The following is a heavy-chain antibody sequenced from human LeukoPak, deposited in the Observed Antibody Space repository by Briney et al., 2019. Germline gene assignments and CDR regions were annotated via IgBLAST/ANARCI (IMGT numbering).Heavy chain of an antibody. CDR2: INHSGST. CDR1: GGSFSGYY. J-gene: IGHJ6*02. D-gene: IGHD3-10*01. V-gene: IGHV4-34*01. CDR3: AGGRPYGSGSYRPFYYYYYGMDV. Sequence: SETLSLTCAVYGGSFSGYYWSWIRQPPGKGLEWIGEINHSGSTNYNPSLKSRVTISVDTSKNQFSLKLSSVTAADTAVYYCAGGRPYGSGSYRPFYYYYYGMDVWGQGTTVTVSS.